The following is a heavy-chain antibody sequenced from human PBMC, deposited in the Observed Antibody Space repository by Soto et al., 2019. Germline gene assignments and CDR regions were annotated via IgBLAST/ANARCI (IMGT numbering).Heavy chain of an antibody. V-gene: IGHV4-61*08. D-gene: IGHD3-10*01. CDR2: IYYSGST. Sequence: SETLSLTCTVSGGSISSGGYYWSWIRQHPGKGLEWIGYIYYSGSTNYNPSLKSRVTISVDTSKNQFSLKLSSVTAADTAVYYCARRVMVRGVDYFDYWGQGTLVTGSS. CDR3: ARRVMVRGVDYFDY. CDR1: GGSISSGGYY. J-gene: IGHJ4*02.